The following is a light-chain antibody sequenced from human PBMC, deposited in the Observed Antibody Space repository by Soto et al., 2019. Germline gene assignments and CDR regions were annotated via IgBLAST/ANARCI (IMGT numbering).Light chain of an antibody. CDR1: SSDIGTYNL. Sequence: QSALTQPASVSGSPGQSITISCTGSSSDIGTYNLVSWYQQQPGKAPRLVIYEVSGRPSGVSVRFSGSKSGNTASLTISGLQVDDEGDYYCSSYTKPSPADVFGTGTKVTVL. CDR3: SSYTKPSPADV. V-gene: IGLV2-14*01. CDR2: EVS. J-gene: IGLJ1*01.